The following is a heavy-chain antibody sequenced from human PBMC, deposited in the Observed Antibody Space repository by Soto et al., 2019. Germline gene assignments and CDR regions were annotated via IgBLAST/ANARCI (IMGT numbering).Heavy chain of an antibody. J-gene: IGHJ5*02. CDR2: IYYSGST. D-gene: IGHD2-2*01. V-gene: IGHV4-39*01. CDR1: GGSISSSSYY. CDR3: ARHFGDIVVVPAAIWFDP. Sequence: QLQLQESGPGLVKPSETLSLTCTVSGGSISSSSYYWGWIRQPPGKGLEWIGSIYYSGSTYYNPSLKSRVTISVDTSKNQFSLKLSSVTAEDTAVYYCARHFGDIVVVPAAIWFDPWGQGTLVTVSS.